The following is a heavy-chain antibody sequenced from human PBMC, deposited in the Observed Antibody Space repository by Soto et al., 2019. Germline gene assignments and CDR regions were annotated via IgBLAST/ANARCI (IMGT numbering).Heavy chain of an antibody. CDR1: GFTFTSSA. V-gene: IGHV1-58*01. D-gene: IGHD3-9*01. CDR3: AAGESAPTLYDILTGYRPLYYYYGMDV. J-gene: IGHJ6*02. CDR2: IVVGSGNT. Sequence: SVKVSCKASGFTFTSSAVQWVRQARGQRREWIGWIVVGSGNTNYAQKFQERVTITRDMSTSTAYMELSSLRSEDTAVYYCAAGESAPTLYDILTGYRPLYYYYGMDVWGQGTTVTVSS.